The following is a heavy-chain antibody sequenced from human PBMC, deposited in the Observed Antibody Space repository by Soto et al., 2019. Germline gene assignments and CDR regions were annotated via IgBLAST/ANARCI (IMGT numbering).Heavy chain of an antibody. D-gene: IGHD5-12*01. Sequence: QVHLVQSGVEVKNPGASVKVSCQASGYTFFTYDISWVRQAPGQGLEWMGWISTYSGDTKYAQKFQGRVTMTTDTSTTTAYLELRSLRSDDTAVYYCARHHGPTTSENWFDPWGQGTRVTGSS. J-gene: IGHJ5*02. CDR3: ARHHGPTTSENWFDP. CDR1: GYTFFTYD. CDR2: ISTYSGDT. V-gene: IGHV1-18*01.